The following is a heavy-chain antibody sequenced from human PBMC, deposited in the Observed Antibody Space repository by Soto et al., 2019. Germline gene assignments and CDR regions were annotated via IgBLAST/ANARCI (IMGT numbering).Heavy chain of an antibody. CDR1: GGTFSSYA. Sequence: QVQLVQSGAEVQKPGSSVKVSCKASGGTFSSYAISWVRQAPVQGLEWMGGIIHIFGTANYAQKFQGRVTIIADESTSTAYMELSRIRSEDTAVYYCARDEWGGAMLSNYWGQGNLVTVSS. CDR3: ARDEWGGAMLSNY. CDR2: IIHIFGTA. D-gene: IGHD2-8*01. J-gene: IGHJ4*02. V-gene: IGHV1-69*01.